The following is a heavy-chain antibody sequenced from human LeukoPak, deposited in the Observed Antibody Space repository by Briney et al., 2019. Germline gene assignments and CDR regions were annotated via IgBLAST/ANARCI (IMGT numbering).Heavy chain of an antibody. Sequence: SETLSLTCTVSGGSISSYYWSWIRQPPGKGLEWIGYIYYSGSTNYNPSLKSRVTISVDTSKNQFSLKLSSVTAADTAVYYCARAAVGATGDFDYWGQGTLVTVSS. J-gene: IGHJ4*02. CDR2: IYYSGST. D-gene: IGHD1-26*01. CDR1: GGSISSYY. V-gene: IGHV4-59*01. CDR3: ARAAVGATGDFDY.